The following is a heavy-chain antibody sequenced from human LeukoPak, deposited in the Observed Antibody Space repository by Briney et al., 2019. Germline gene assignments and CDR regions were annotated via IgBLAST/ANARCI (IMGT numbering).Heavy chain of an antibody. J-gene: IGHJ4*02. V-gene: IGHV3-15*01. CDR2: IKSKTDGGTT. CDR1: GFTFSNAW. Sequence: GGSLRLSCAASGFTFSNAWMSWVRQAPGKGLEWVGRIKSKTDGGTTDYAAPVKGRFTISRDDSKNTLYLQMNSLKTEDTAVYYCTTDQFYYYYDSSGYSFDYWGQGTLVTASS. D-gene: IGHD3-22*01. CDR3: TTDQFYYYYDSSGYSFDY.